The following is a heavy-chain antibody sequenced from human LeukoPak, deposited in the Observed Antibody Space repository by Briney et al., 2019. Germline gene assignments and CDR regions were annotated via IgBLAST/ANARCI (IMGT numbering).Heavy chain of an antibody. D-gene: IGHD1-1*01. CDR2: IYYSGST. CDR1: GGSISSYY. V-gene: IGHV4-39*01. Sequence: PSETLSLTCTVSGGSISSYYWGWIRQPPGKGLEWIGSIYYSGSTYYNPSLKSRVTISVDTSKNQFSLKLSSVTAADTAVYYCAFSNLYYFDYWGQGTLVTVSS. J-gene: IGHJ4*02. CDR3: AFSNLYYFDY.